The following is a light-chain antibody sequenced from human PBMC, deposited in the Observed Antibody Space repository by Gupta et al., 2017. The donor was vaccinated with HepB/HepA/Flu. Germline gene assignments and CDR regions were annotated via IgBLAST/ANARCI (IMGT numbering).Light chain of an antibody. J-gene: IGLJ2*01. V-gene: IGLV2-8*01. CDR2: EVS. Sequence: QPALPKPPSASGSPGRPVTISCTGTSSDIGGYNYVSWYQQHPGKAPKLMIYEVSKRPSGVSDRFSGSKSGNTASLTVSGLQAEDEADYYCSSYAGSNNWIFGGGTKLTVL. CDR3: SSYAGSNNWI. CDR1: SSDIGGYNY.